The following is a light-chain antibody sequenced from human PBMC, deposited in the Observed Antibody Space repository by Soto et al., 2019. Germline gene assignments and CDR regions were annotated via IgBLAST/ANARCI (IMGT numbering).Light chain of an antibody. CDR1: QSVSSNF. J-gene: IGKJ2*02. CDR3: QQYGSSPCT. CDR2: DAT. Sequence: EIVLTQSPGTLSLSPGQRATLSCRASQSVSSNFLAWYQQKRGQAPRLLIYDATSRATGIPDRFSDSGSGTDFTLTISRLEPEDFAVYYCQQYGSSPCTFGQGTNLEIK. V-gene: IGKV3-20*01.